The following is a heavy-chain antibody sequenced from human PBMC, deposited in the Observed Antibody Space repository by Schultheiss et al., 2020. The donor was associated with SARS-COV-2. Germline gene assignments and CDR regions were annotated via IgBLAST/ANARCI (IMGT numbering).Heavy chain of an antibody. J-gene: IGHJ5*02. Sequence: ASVKVSCKASGYTFTSYYMHWVRQAPGQGLEWMGIINPSGGSTSYAQKFQGRVTMTRDTSTSTVYMELSSLRSEDTAVYYCAITNWNYGVWGKNWFDPWGQGTLVTVSS. CDR1: GYTFTSYY. V-gene: IGHV1-46*01. CDR2: INPSGGST. D-gene: IGHD1-7*01. CDR3: AITNWNYGVWGKNWFDP.